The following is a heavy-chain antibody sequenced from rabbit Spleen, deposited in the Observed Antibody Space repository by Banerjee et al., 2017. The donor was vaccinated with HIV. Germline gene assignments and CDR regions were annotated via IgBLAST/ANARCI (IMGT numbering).Heavy chain of an antibody. CDR1: GVSFSFNNY. J-gene: IGHJ6*01. V-gene: IGHV1S45*01. CDR2: IDVGSSGFT. Sequence: QEQLVESGGDLVKPGASLTLTCTASGVSFSFNNYMCWVRQAPGKGLEWIGCIDVGSSGFTYSATWATGRFTCSKTSSTTVTLQMTSLTVADTATYFCARDTGTSFSSYGMDLWGPGTLVTVS. D-gene: IGHD7-1*01. CDR3: ARDTGTSFSSYGMDL.